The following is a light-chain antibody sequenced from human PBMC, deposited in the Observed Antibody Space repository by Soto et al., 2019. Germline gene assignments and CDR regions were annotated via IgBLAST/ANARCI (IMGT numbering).Light chain of an antibody. CDR2: GAS. J-gene: IGKJ5*01. CDR1: QSVSSN. V-gene: IGKV3-15*01. Sequence: EIVLTHSQGTLSLSPVERATLXYRASQSVSSNLAWYQQKPGQAPRLLIYGASTRATGIPARFSGSGSGTEFTLTISSLQSEDFAAYYCQQRSNWSITFGQGTRLEIK. CDR3: QQRSNWSIT.